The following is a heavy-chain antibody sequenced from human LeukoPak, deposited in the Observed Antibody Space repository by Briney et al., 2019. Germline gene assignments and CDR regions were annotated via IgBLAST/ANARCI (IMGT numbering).Heavy chain of an antibody. CDR1: GFTFSSYS. V-gene: IGHV3-48*04. CDR2: ISSSSSTI. Sequence: GGSLRLSCAASGFTFSSYSMNWVRQAPGKGLEWVSYISSSSSTIYYADSVKGRFTISRDNAKNSLYLQMNSLRAEDTAVYYCAREGSDYGDYGGAFDIWGQGTMVTVSS. D-gene: IGHD4-17*01. J-gene: IGHJ3*02. CDR3: AREGSDYGDYGGAFDI.